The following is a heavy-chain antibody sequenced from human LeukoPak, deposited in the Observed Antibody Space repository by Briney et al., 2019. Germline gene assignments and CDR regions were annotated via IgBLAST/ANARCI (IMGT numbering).Heavy chain of an antibody. D-gene: IGHD5-12*01. Sequence: PSETLSLTCVVYGGSFSGYYWSWIRQPPGKGLEWIGEINHSGSTNYNPSLKSRVTISVDTSKNQFSLKLSSVTAADTAVYYCARQTLGATSRALDYWGQGTLVTVSS. CDR2: INHSGST. J-gene: IGHJ4*02. CDR1: GGSFSGYY. CDR3: ARQTLGATSRALDY. V-gene: IGHV4-34*01.